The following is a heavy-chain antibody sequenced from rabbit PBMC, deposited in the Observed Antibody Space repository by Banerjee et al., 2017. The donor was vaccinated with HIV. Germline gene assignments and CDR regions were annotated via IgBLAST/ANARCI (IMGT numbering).Heavy chain of an antibody. V-gene: IGHV1S40*01. J-gene: IGHJ4*01. CDR1: GFSFSNSYY. CDR3: ARDLGGSSDL. D-gene: IGHD8-1*01. Sequence: QSLEESGGDLVKPGASLTLTCTASGFSFSNSYYMCWFRQAPGKGPEWIACISAGDGSTDYASWAKGRFTISKTSSTTVTLQMTSLTAADTTTYFCARDLGGSSDLWGQGTLVTVS. CDR2: ISAGDGST.